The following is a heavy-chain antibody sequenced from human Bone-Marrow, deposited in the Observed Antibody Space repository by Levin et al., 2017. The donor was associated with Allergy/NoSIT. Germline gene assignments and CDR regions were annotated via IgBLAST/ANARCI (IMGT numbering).Heavy chain of an antibody. CDR2: IIPVFGGT. CDR3: ARGSGYNYLDPFDY. D-gene: IGHD5-24*01. CDR1: GDSFSSYV. Sequence: SVKVSCKASGDSFSSYVYSWVRQAPGQGLEWLGGIIPVFGGTKYAQKFRGRVSMTADASTTTAYMELSSLRSEDTAIYYCARGSGYNYLDPFDYWGQGTLVTVSS. J-gene: IGHJ4*02. V-gene: IGHV1-69*13.